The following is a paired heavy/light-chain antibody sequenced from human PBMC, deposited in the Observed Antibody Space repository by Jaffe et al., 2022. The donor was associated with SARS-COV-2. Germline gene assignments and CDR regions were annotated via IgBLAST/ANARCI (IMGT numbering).Heavy chain of an antibody. CDR3: ARLTLTPSGGRNAFDI. V-gene: IGHV4-39*01. D-gene: IGHD3-10*01. CDR2: IYYSGNT. CDR1: GGSISSSDYY. J-gene: IGHJ3*02. Sequence: QVQLQESGPGLVKPSETLSLSCTVSGGSISSSDYYWGWIRQPPGKGLEWIGNIYYSGNTQYNPPLKSRATVSVDTSRNQFSLKLTSVAAADTAVYYCARLTLTPSGGRNAFDIWGQGTMVIVSS.
Light chain of an antibody. CDR3: MIWPTSAGV. J-gene: IGLJ3*02. CDR2: YYSDSDK. V-gene: IGLV5-37*01. Sequence: QPVLSQPPSSSASPGESARLTCTLPSDINVGTSNIYWYQQKPGSPPRYLLYYYSDSDKGQGSGVPSRFSGSKDVSANTGILLISGLQSDDEADYYCMIWPTSAGVFGGGTKLTVL. CDR1: SDINVGTSN.